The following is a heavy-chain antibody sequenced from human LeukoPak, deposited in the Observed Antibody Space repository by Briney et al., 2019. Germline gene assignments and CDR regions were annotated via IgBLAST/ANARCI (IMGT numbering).Heavy chain of an antibody. CDR2: IIPILGIA. J-gene: IGHJ4*02. CDR1: GGTFSSYA. Sequence: SVKVSCKASGGTFSSYAISWVRQAPGQGLEWMGRIIPILGIANYAQKFQGRVTITADKSTSTAYMELSSLRSEDTAVCYCARSSGWYYFDYWGQGTLVTVSS. V-gene: IGHV1-69*04. CDR3: ARSSGWYYFDY. D-gene: IGHD6-19*01.